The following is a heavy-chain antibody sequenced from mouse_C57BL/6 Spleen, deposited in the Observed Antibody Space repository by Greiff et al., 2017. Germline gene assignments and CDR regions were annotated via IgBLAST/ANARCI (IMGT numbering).Heavy chain of an antibody. J-gene: IGHJ3*01. CDR2: ISSGSSTI. V-gene: IGHV5-17*01. CDR1: GFTFSDYG. CDR3: ASPDYSAWYAC. Sequence: EVMLVESGGGLVKPGGSLKLSCAASGFTFSDYGMHWVRQAPGKGLEWVAYISSGSSTIYYADTVKGRFTISRDNAKNTLFMQMSSLRAEDTALYYCASPDYSAWYACWGQGTMVTVSA. D-gene: IGHD2-13*01.